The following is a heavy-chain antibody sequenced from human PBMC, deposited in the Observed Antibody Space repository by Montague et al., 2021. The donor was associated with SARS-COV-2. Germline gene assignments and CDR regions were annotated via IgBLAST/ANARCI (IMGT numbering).Heavy chain of an antibody. V-gene: IGHV4-59*01. J-gene: IGHJ3*02. CDR3: ARSSGWMGNAFDI. Sequence: SETLSLTCTVSGGSISSYYWSWIRQPPGKGLEWIGYIYYSGSTNXNPSLKSRVTISVDTSKNQFSRKLSSVTAADTAVYYCARSSGWMGNAFDIWGQGTMVAVSS. D-gene: IGHD6-19*01. CDR1: GGSISSYY. CDR2: IYYSGST.